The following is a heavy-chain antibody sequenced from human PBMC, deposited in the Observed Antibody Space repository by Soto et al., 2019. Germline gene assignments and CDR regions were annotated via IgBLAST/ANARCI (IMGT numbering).Heavy chain of an antibody. D-gene: IGHD3-16*01. J-gene: IGHJ4*02. CDR3: ARGRRWGQSVKGLDS. V-gene: IGHV4-34*01. CDR2: INHSGTT. CDR1: GGSFSGYY. Sequence: QVLLQQWGAGLLKPSETLSLTCAVSGGSFSGYYWTWIRQAPGKGLEWIGEINHSGTTNYNPSLKSRVSVSVDTSKNQFSLKLTSVTAADTCVYYGARGRRWGQSVKGLDSWGQGTLVTVSS.